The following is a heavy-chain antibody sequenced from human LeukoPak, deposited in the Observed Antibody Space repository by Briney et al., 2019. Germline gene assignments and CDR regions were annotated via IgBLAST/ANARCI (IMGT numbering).Heavy chain of an antibody. J-gene: IGHJ4*02. CDR1: GFTFSSYS. CDR3: ARAGDIVVVPAAPFDY. V-gene: IGHV3-21*01. Sequence: GGSLRLSCAASGFTFSSYSMNWVRQAPGKGLEWVSSISSSSSYIHYADSVKGRFTISRDNAKNSLYLQMNSLRAEDTAVYYCARAGDIVVVPAAPFDYWGQGTLVTVSS. D-gene: IGHD2-2*01. CDR2: ISSSSSYI.